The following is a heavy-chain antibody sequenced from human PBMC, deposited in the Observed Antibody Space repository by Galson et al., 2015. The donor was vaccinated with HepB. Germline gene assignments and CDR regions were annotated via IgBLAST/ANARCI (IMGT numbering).Heavy chain of an antibody. V-gene: IGHV1-18*01. D-gene: IGHD4-17*01. CDR2: INTHNGDT. J-gene: IGHJ5*02. CDR1: GYKFANFG. Sequence: SVKVSCKGSGYKFANFGISWVRQAPRQGLEWMGWINTHNGDTNYARKFLGRVTMTTVTSTSTAYMELRNLRYDDTALYYCAKDYAVTTKSWFDPWGQGTLVTVSS. CDR3: AKDYAVTTKSWFDP.